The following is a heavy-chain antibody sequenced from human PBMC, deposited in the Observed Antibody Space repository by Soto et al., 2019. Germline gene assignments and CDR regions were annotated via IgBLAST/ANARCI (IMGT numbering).Heavy chain of an antibody. J-gene: IGHJ4*02. Sequence: QVHLVQSGAEVKKPGASVKVSCKGSGYTFTSYGITWVRQAPGQGLEWMGWISAHNGNTNYAQKLQGRVTVTTDTSTSTAYMELRSLRADDPAVYYGARGRYGDYWGQGALVTVSS. CDR2: ISAHNGNT. V-gene: IGHV1-18*01. CDR1: GYTFTSYG. D-gene: IGHD1-1*01. CDR3: ARGRYGDY.